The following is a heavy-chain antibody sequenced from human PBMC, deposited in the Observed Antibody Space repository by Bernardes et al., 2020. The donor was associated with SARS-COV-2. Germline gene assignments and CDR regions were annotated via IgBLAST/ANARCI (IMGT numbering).Heavy chain of an antibody. D-gene: IGHD6-13*01. CDR1: GFAFDDYA. Sequence: GGSLRLSCVASGFAFDDYAMHWVRQAPGKGLEWVSGISWNSGSIGYADSVKGRFTISRDNAKNSLYLQMNSLRAEDTALYYCAKGEAGTDYWGQGTLVTVSS. CDR2: ISWNSGSI. V-gene: IGHV3-9*01. CDR3: AKGEAGTDY. J-gene: IGHJ4*02.